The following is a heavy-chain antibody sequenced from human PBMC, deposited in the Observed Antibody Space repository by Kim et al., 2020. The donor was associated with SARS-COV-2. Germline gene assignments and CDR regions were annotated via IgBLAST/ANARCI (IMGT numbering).Heavy chain of an antibody. CDR3: AKDQEWLRPLTQGIDY. J-gene: IGHJ4*02. CDR2: ISYDGSNK. V-gene: IGHV3-30*18. CDR1: GFTFSSYG. Sequence: GGSLRLSCAASGFTFSSYGMHWVRQAPGKGLEWVAVISYDGSNKYYADSVKGRFTISRDNSKNTLYLQMNSLRAEDTAVYYCAKDQEWLRPLTQGIDYWGQGTLVTVSS. D-gene: IGHD5-12*01.